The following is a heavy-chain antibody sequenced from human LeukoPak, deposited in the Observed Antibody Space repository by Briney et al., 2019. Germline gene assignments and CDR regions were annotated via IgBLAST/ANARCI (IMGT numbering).Heavy chain of an antibody. D-gene: IGHD3-16*01. J-gene: IGHJ4*02. Sequence: GGSLRLSCAASTFTFSNYWMSWVRQAPGKGLEWVANIKQDGSEKYYVDSVKGRFIISRDNAKNSLYLQMNTLRADDTAVYYCARDGFGTGSNWGQGTLVTVSS. CDR3: ARDGFGTGSN. CDR2: IKQDGSEK. V-gene: IGHV3-7*03. CDR1: TFTFSNYW.